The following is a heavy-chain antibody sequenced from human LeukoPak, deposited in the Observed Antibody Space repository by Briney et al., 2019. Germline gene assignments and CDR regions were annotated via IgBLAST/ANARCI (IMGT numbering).Heavy chain of an antibody. CDR1: GYTFTGYY. Sequence: ASVKVSCKASGYTFTGYYMHWVRQAPGQGLEWMRWINPNSGGTNYAQKFQGRVTMTRDTSISTAYMELSRLRSDDTAVYYCARDASSIGAYYYDSSGYYYVYWGQGTLVTVSS. J-gene: IGHJ4*02. D-gene: IGHD3-22*01. CDR3: ARDASSIGAYYYDSSGYYYVY. CDR2: INPNSGGT. V-gene: IGHV1-2*02.